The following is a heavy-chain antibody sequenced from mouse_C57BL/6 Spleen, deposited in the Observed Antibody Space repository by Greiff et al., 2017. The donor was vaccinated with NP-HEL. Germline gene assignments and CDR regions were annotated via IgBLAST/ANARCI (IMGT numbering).Heavy chain of an antibody. Sequence: DVKLVESEGGLVQPGSSLKLSCTASGFTFSDYYMAWVRQVPEKGLEWVANINYDGSSTYYLDSLKSRFIISRDNAKNILYRQMSSLESEDTATYYCARGGYWYFDVWGTGTTVTVSS. D-gene: IGHD1-1*02. CDR1: GFTFSDYY. V-gene: IGHV5-16*01. CDR2: INYDGSST. J-gene: IGHJ1*03. CDR3: ARGGYWYFDV.